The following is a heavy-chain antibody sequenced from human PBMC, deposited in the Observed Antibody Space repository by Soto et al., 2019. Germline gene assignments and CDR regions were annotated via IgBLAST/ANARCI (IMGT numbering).Heavy chain of an antibody. CDR1: GYKFIVYW. V-gene: IGHV5-10-1*03. D-gene: IGHD1-1*01. CDR2: IDPSDSYR. CDR3: VRHDNGTPYYFDF. J-gene: IGHJ4*02. Sequence: EVQLVQSGAEVKKPGESLTISCKGSGYKFIVYWISWVRQMPGKGLEGVGRIDPSDSYRSYSPSFQVHVTISVDKSLSTAYLQWRSLQASETAKYYCVRHDNGTPYYFDFWGRGTLVPVSS.